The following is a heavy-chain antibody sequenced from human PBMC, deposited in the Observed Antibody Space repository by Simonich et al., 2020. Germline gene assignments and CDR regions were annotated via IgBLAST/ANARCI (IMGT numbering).Heavy chain of an antibody. J-gene: IGHJ4*02. CDR3: ASGWDWGFSHMSDY. CDR1: GYTFTGYY. V-gene: IGHV1-2*06. CDR2: NNPNSGGT. Sequence: QVQLVQSGAEVKKPGASVKVSCKASGYTFTGYYMHWVRQAPGQGLEWMGRNNPNSGGTNYGQKLQGRVTMTRDTSISTAYMELSRLRSDDTAVYYCASGWDWGFSHMSDYWGQGTLVTVSS. D-gene: IGHD7-27*01.